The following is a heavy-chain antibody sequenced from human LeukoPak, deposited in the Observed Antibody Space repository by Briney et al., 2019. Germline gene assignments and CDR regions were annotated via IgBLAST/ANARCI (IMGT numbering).Heavy chain of an antibody. CDR2: IYYGGST. Sequence: PSETLSLTCTVSGGSFSSSSYYWGWIRRPPGKGLEWIGSIYYGGSTLYNPSLKRRVTISVDTSKNQFSLKLSSVTAADTAMYYCARLPGGDYWGQGTLVTVSS. CDR3: ARLPGGDY. J-gene: IGHJ4*02. V-gene: IGHV4-39*01. CDR1: GGSFSSSSYY. D-gene: IGHD3-16*01.